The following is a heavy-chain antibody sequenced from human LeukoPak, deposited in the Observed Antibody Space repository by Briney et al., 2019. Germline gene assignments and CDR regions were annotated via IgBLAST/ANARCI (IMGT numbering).Heavy chain of an antibody. CDR2: IDPEDGET. CDR3: ARGVSNYYDSSGSYWYFDL. Sequence: ASVKISCKVSGYTFTDYYMHWVQQAPGKGLEWMGLIDPEDGETMYAERFQGRVTITADTSTDTAYMELSSLRSEDTAVYYCARGVSNYYDSSGSYWYFDLWGRGTLVTVSS. J-gene: IGHJ2*01. V-gene: IGHV1-69-2*01. CDR1: GYTFTDYY. D-gene: IGHD3-22*01.